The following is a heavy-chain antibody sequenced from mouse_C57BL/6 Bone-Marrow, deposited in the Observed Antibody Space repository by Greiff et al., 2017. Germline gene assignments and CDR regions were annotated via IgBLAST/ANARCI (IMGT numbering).Heavy chain of an antibody. J-gene: IGHJ2*01. V-gene: IGHV1-50*01. D-gene: IGHD2-3*01. Sequence: QVQLQQPGAELVKPGASVKLPCKASGYTFTSYWMQWVKQRPGQGLEWIGEIDPSDSYTNYNQKFKGKATLTVDTSSSTAYMQLSSLTSEDSAVYYCARMGWSFDYWGQGTTLTVSS. CDR1: GYTFTSYW. CDR2: IDPSDSYT. CDR3: ARMGWSFDY.